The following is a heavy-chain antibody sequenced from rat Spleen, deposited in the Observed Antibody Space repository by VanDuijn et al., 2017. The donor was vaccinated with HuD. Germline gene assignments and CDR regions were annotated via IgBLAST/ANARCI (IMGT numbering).Heavy chain of an antibody. V-gene: IGHV2-47*01. CDR2: IWTGGST. Sequence: QVQLKESGPGLVQPSQTLSLTCTVSGLSLSSNSVSWIRQPPGKGLEWLGVIWTGGSTEYNSALKSGLSFSRDTSKCQVFLKMNSLQTEDTSTYYCASEGPNHLYFDYWGQGVMVTVSS. CDR3: ASEGPNHLYFDY. CDR1: GLSLSSNS. J-gene: IGHJ2*01. D-gene: IGHD1-11*01.